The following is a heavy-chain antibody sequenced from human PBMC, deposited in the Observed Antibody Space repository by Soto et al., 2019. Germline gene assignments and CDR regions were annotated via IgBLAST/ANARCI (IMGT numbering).Heavy chain of an antibody. D-gene: IGHD1-20*01. CDR3: ARGITLPTPLDY. Sequence: ASVKVSCKASGYTFTTYGISWVRQAPGQGLEWMGRISAYNGKKNTAQKIQGKITITTNTSKSTAHKELRNLRSDDTAVYYCARGITLPTPLDYWGQGTLVTVSS. CDR1: GYTFTTYG. V-gene: IGHV1-18*01. CDR2: ISAYNGKK. J-gene: IGHJ4*02.